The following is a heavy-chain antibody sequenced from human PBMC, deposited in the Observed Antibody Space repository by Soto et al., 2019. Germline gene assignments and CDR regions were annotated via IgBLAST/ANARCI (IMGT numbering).Heavy chain of an antibody. V-gene: IGHV3-23*01. CDR2: ISGSGGST. J-gene: IGHJ4*02. CDR3: VKDLATYSSSWTFDY. D-gene: IGHD6-13*01. CDR1: GFTFSSYA. Sequence: PGGSLRLSCAASGFTFSSYAMSWVRQAPGKGLEWVSAISGSGGSTYYADSVKGRFTISRDNSKNTLYLQMNSLRAEDTAVYYCVKDLATYSSSWTFDYWGQGTLVTVSS.